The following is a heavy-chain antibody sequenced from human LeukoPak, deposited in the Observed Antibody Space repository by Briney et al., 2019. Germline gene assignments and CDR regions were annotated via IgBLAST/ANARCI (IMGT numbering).Heavy chain of an antibody. J-gene: IGHJ4*02. Sequence: GGSLRLSCAASGFTFSKYAMSWVRQAPGKGLEWVSAILGTGYTTGSGVTTYYADSVRGRFTISRDDSKNTLYLQMNSLRAEDTAVYYCAKDGGFWSGLLYYFDYWGQGTLVTVSS. CDR1: GFTFSKYA. CDR3: AKDGGFWSGLLYYFDY. D-gene: IGHD3-3*01. CDR2: ILGTGYTTGSGVTT. V-gene: IGHV3-23*01.